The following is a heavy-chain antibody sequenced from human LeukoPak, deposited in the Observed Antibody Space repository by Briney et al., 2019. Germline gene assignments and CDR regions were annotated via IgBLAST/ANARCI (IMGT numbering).Heavy chain of an antibody. J-gene: IGHJ4*02. CDR1: GFTFSSSA. CDR3: ARDLEVGATVSDY. Sequence: PGGSLRLSCAASGFTFSSSAMHWVRQAPGKGLEWVAVISYDGSIKYYADSVKGRFTISRDNSKNTLYLQMNSLRAEDTAVYYCARDLEVGATVSDYWGQGTLVTVSS. D-gene: IGHD1-26*01. CDR2: ISYDGSIK. V-gene: IGHV3-30-3*01.